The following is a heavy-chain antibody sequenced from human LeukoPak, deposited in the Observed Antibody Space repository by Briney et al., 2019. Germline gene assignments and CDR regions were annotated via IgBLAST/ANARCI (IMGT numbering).Heavy chain of an antibody. J-gene: IGHJ4*02. V-gene: IGHV3-23*01. CDR1: GFTFSTSG. Sequence: GGSLRLSCAASGFTFSTSGMSWVRQAPGKGLDWVSAITSGGDTTYYADSVKGRFTIFRDNSKNTLYLQMNNLRAEDTAVYYCAKDPTDFDSSGQTYFDYWGQGSLVTVSS. CDR3: AKDPTDFDSSGQTYFDY. CDR2: ITSGGDTT. D-gene: IGHD3-22*01.